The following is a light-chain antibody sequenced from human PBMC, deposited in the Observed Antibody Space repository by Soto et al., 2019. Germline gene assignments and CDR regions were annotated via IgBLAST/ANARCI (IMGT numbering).Light chain of an antibody. CDR3: QQYNKYVWT. CDR2: KAS. Sequence: IQMTQSPSTLSASVGDRFTITCRASRGISSWLAWYQQKPGKGPKVLIYKASRLESGVPSRFSGSGSGTEFPLTISSLQPDDFATYYCQQYNKYVWTFGEGTKVE. V-gene: IGKV1-5*03. J-gene: IGKJ1*01. CDR1: RGISSW.